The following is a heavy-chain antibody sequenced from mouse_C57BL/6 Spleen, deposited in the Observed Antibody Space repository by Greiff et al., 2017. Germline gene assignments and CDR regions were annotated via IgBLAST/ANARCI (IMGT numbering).Heavy chain of an antibody. Sequence: EVKLVESGPGLVKPSQSLSLTCSVTGYSITSGYYWNWIRQFPGNKLEWMGYISYDGSNNYNPSLKNRISITRDTSKNQFFLKLNSVTTEDTATYYCARGGVYYGSRGAWFAYWGQGTLVTVSA. V-gene: IGHV3-6*01. CDR2: ISYDGSN. CDR1: GYSITSGYY. J-gene: IGHJ3*01. CDR3: ARGGVYYGSRGAWFAY. D-gene: IGHD1-1*01.